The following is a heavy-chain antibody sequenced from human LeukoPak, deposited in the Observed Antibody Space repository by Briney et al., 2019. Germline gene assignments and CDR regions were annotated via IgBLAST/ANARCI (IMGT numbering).Heavy chain of an antibody. J-gene: IGHJ4*02. CDR1: GFSRRTSGMR. CDR2: SEWDDDK. D-gene: IGHD3-10*01. Sequence: SGPALVKPTQTLTLTCTFSGFSRRTSGMRVSWIRQPPGKALEWLALSEWDDDKFYSTSLKTRLTISKDTSKNQVVLTMTNMDPVDTATYYCARPIWFGELYFDYWGQGTLVTVSS. CDR3: ARPIWFGELYFDY. V-gene: IGHV2-70*04.